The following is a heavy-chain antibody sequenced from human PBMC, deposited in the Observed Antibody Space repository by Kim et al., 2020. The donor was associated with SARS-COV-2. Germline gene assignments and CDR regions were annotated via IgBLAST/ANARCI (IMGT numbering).Heavy chain of an antibody. J-gene: IGHJ6*02. Sequence: SSYIYYADSVKGRFTISRDNAKNSLYLQMNSLRAEDTAVYYCAGKGMDVWGQGTTVTVSS. CDR2: SSYI. CDR3: AGKGMDV. V-gene: IGHV3-21*01.